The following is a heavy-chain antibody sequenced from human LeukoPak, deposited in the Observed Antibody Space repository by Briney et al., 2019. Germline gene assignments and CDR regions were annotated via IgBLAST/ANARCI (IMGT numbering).Heavy chain of an antibody. Sequence: SETLSLTCAVYGGSFSGYYWSWIRQPPGKGLEWIGEINHSGSTNYNPSLKSRATISVDTSKNQFSLKLSSVTAADTAVYYCARGLRFLGNDYWGQGTLVTVSS. CDR1: GGSFSGYY. D-gene: IGHD5/OR15-5a*01. CDR3: ARGLRFLGNDY. J-gene: IGHJ4*02. V-gene: IGHV4-34*01. CDR2: INHSGST.